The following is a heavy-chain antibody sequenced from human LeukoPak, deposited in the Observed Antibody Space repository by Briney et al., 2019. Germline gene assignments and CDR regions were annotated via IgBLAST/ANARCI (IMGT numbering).Heavy chain of an antibody. V-gene: IGHV3-48*04. J-gene: IGHJ4*02. Sequence: RTGGSLRLSCAASGFTFSSYSMNWVRQAPGKGLEWVSYISSSSSTIYYADSVKGRFTISRDNAKNSLYLQMNSLRAEDTAVYYCARVPADYWGQGTLVTVSS. D-gene: IGHD2-2*01. CDR3: ARVPADY. CDR1: GFTFSSYS. CDR2: ISSSSSTI.